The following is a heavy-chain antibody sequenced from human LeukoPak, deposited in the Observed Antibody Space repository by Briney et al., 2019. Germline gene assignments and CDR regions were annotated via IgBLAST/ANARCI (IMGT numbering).Heavy chain of an antibody. CDR2: IYSGGST. D-gene: IGHD3-10*01. J-gene: IGHJ4*02. V-gene: IGHV3-66*01. CDR1: GFTFSDYY. CDR3: ARADRGVMVY. Sequence: HPGGSLRLSCAASGFTFSDYYMSWIRQAPGKGLEWVSVIYSGGSTYYADSVKGRFTISRDNSKNTLYLQMNSLRAEDTAVYYCARADRGVMVYWGQGTLVTVSS.